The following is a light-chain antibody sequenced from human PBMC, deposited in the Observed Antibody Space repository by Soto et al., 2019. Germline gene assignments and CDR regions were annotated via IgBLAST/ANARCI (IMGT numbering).Light chain of an antibody. CDR2: GAS. Sequence: EIVLTQSPGTLSLSPGERATLSCRASQSVSSSYLAWYQQKPGQAPRLLIYGASSRATGIPDRFSGSGSGTDFTLTISRLEPEDFAVYYCQQCGSPRFGGGTKVEIK. J-gene: IGKJ4*01. CDR3: QQCGSPR. V-gene: IGKV3-20*01. CDR1: QSVSSSY.